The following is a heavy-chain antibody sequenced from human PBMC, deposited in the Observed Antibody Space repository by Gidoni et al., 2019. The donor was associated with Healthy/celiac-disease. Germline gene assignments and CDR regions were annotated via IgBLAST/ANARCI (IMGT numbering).Heavy chain of an antibody. CDR2: INPNSGGT. D-gene: IGHD1-7*01. J-gene: IGHJ6*02. CDR1: GYTFTGYY. CDR3: ARDQGVWNYDGGYYYYGMDV. Sequence: QVPLVQSGAEVKKPGASVKVSCQASGYTFTGYYISWLRQAPGQGLEWMGWINPNSGGTTYAQKFQGRVTMTRDTSISTAYMELSRLRSDDTAVYYCARDQGVWNYDGGYYYYGMDVWGQGTTVTVSS. V-gene: IGHV1-2*02.